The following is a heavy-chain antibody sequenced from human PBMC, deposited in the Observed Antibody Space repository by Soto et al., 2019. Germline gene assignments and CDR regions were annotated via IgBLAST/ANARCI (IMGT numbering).Heavy chain of an antibody. CDR1: GFSLTNGRMG. D-gene: IGHD4-17*01. J-gene: IGHJ6*02. CDR3: PRMDGDYNYYGLDV. Sequence: QVTLKESGPVLVKPTETLTLTCSVSGFSLTNGRMGVSWIRQPPGKALEWLAHFFSDAERSYSTSMQSRLNMYKDSSGSQVVLTMTNMAPADTATYYCPRMDGDYNYYGLDVWGHGSAVNVSS. CDR2: FFSDAER. V-gene: IGHV2-26*01.